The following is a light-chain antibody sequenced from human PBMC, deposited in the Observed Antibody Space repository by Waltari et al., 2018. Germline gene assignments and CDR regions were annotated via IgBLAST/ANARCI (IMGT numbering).Light chain of an antibody. J-gene: IGKJ3*01. V-gene: IGKV4-1*01. CDR3: QQYYGTPPT. Sequence: DIVMTQSPHSLAVSLGEQATTNGKSSQCVLSTFNNKNFLAWYQQKSGQTPKLLSYWASTREAGFPDRFSGSGSATDFTLTVISLQAEDVAVYYCQQYYGTPPTFAPGTKVDIK. CDR2: WAS. CDR1: QCVLSTFNNKNF.